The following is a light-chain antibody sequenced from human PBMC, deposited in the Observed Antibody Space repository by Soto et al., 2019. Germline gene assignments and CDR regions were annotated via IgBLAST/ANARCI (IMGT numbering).Light chain of an antibody. CDR3: AVWEDRLNGHV. J-gene: IGLJ1*01. Sequence: QSVLXQPPSASGTPGQRVTISCYGSSSNMGSNTVHWFQQFPGTAPRLLISTNDQRPSGVPDRFIGSNSGTSASLAISGLYFEDEADYYCAVWEDRLNGHVFGPGTKVTVL. CDR2: TND. V-gene: IGLV1-44*01. CDR1: SSNMGSNT.